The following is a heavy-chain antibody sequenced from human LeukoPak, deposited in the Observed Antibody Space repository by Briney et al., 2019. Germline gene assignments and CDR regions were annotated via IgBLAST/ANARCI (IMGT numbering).Heavy chain of an antibody. CDR2: IGTAGDT. D-gene: IGHD3-10*01. J-gene: IGHJ6*02. CDR1: GFTFSSYD. V-gene: IGHV3-13*01. CDR3: ARDRFYGSGSYGMDV. Sequence: GGSLRLSCAASGFTFSSYDMHWVRQATGKGLEWVSAIGTAGDTYYPGSVKGRFTISRENAKNSLYLQMNSLRAGDTAVYYCARDRFYGSGSYGMDVWGQGTTVTVSS.